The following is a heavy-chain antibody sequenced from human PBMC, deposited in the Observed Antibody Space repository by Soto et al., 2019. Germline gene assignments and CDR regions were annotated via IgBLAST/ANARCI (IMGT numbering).Heavy chain of an antibody. D-gene: IGHD2-15*01. CDR2: IKDGGST. J-gene: IGHJ4*02. V-gene: IGHV4-34*01. CDR3: ARGQEGVVATH. Sequence: QVQLQQWGAGLLKPSETLSLTCAVNGGSFTGYYWSWVRQPPGKGLEWIGEIKDGGSTNYSPSLRSXATXSXGPSKKQFSLKVTSVTAADTAVYYCARGQEGVVATHWDQGTLVTVSS. CDR1: GGSFTGYY.